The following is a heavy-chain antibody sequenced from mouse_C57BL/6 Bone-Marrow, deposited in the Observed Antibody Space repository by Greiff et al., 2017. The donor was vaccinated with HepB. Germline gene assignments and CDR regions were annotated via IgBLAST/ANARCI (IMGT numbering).Heavy chain of an antibody. CDR3: TTNGYYMDY. CDR2: IDPENGDT. D-gene: IGHD2-3*01. Sequence: VQLQQSGAELVRPGASVKLSCTASGFNIKDDYMHWVKQRPEQGLEWIGWIDPENGDTEYASKFQGKATITADTSSNTAYLQLSSLTSEDTAVYYCTTNGYYMDYWGQGTSVTVSS. J-gene: IGHJ4*01. V-gene: IGHV14-4*01. CDR1: GFNIKDDY.